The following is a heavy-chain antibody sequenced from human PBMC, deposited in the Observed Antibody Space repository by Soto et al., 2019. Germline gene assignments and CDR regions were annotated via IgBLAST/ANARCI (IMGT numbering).Heavy chain of an antibody. V-gene: IGHV4-31*03. D-gene: IGHD3-3*01. CDR3: ARGVSSSPITIFGVVILDWFDP. CDR2: IYYSGST. CDR1: GGSISSGGYY. Sequence: NPSETLSLTCTVSGGSISSGGYYWSWIRQHPGKGLEWIGYIYYSGSTYYNPSLKSRVTISVDTSKNQFSLKLSSVTAADTAVYYCARGVSSSPITIFGVVILDWFDPWGQGTLVTVSS. J-gene: IGHJ5*02.